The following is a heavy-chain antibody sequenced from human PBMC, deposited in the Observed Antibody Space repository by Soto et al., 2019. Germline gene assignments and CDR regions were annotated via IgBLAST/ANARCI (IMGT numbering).Heavy chain of an antibody. D-gene: IGHD2-15*01. CDR1: GFTFSDYY. V-gene: IGHV3-11*01. CDR2: ISSSGSTI. Sequence: GGSLRLSCAASGFTFSDYYMSWIRQAPGKGLEWVSYISSSGSTIYYADSVKGRFTISRDNAKNSLYLQMNSLRAEDTAVYYCASRWYCSGGSCYSKANWFDPWGQGTLVTVSS. J-gene: IGHJ5*02. CDR3: ASRWYCSGGSCYSKANWFDP.